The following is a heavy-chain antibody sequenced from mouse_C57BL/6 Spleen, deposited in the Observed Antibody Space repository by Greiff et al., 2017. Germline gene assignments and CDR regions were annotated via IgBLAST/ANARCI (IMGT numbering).Heavy chain of an antibody. D-gene: IGHD4-1*01. Sequence: VMLVESGAELVKPGASVKISCKASGYAFSSYWMNWVKQRPGKGLEWIGQIYPGDGDTNYNGKFKGKATLTADKSSSTAYMQLSSLTSEDSAVYFCARIGLWDGAWFAYWGQGTLVTVSA. CDR2: IYPGDGDT. CDR3: ARIGLWDGAWFAY. J-gene: IGHJ3*01. V-gene: IGHV1-80*01. CDR1: GYAFSSYW.